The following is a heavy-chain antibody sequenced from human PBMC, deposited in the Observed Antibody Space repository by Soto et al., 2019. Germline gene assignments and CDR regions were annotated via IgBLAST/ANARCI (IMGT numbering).Heavy chain of an antibody. D-gene: IGHD6-19*01. CDR1: GLSITDSEMG. J-gene: IGHJ5*02. Sequence: QVTLKESGPVLVKPTETLTLRCTVSGLSITDSEMGVSWIRQPPGQPLEWLAHIDSSGEKSYRTFLKSRLAISKDTSKSQIVLTMTNMDPADTATYYCARRHLAVAVSPLFDPWAQGIPVTVSS. V-gene: IGHV2-26*01. CDR2: IDSSGEK. CDR3: ARRHLAVAVSPLFDP.